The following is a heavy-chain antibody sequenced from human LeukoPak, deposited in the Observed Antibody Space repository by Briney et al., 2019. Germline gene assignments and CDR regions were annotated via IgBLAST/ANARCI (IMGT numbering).Heavy chain of an antibody. CDR3: ARYNWNDVVSALDS. CDR2: INPNNGTT. J-gene: IGHJ4*02. D-gene: IGHD1-1*01. Sequence: ASVKVSCKASGYTFSGYYIHWVRQAPGHGLEWMGWINPNNGTTNYAQKFQGGVTMTRDTSITTFYMEVSSLTSDDTAVFYCARYNWNDVVSALDSWGQGTLVTVSS. CDR1: GYTFSGYY. V-gene: IGHV1-2*02.